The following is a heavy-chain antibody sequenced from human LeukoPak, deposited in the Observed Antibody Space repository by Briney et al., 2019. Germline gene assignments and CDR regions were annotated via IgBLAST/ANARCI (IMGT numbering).Heavy chain of an antibody. Sequence: GESLKISCKASGYNFTSYWIGWVRQMPGKGLEWMGLIYPGDSDTRYSPSFQGQVTISADKSISTAYLQWSSLKASDTAMYYCARGHPNYDFWGGPPTNWFDPWGQGTLVTVSS. V-gene: IGHV5-51*01. CDR2: IYPGDSDT. CDR3: ARGHPNYDFWGGPPTNWFDP. D-gene: IGHD3-3*01. CDR1: GYNFTSYW. J-gene: IGHJ5*02.